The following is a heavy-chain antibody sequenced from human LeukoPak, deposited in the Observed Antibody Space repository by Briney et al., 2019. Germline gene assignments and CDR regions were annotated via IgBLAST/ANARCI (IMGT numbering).Heavy chain of an antibody. CDR3: ARAGSSWSFDY. J-gene: IGHJ4*02. V-gene: IGHV4-59*01. Sequence: SETLSLTCTVSGDSITKYYWTWIRQPPGKGLECIGYIYYRGNTNYRPSPKSRVTMSVDTSKNQFSLRLTSVTAADTAMYYCARAGSSWSFDYWGQGTLVTVSS. CDR1: GDSITKYY. D-gene: IGHD6-13*01. CDR2: IYYRGNT.